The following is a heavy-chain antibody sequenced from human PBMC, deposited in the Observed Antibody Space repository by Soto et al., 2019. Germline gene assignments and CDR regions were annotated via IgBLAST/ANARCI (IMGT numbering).Heavy chain of an antibody. CDR3: AITADDWFDP. V-gene: IGHV3-53*01. D-gene: IGHD1-20*01. CDR1: GVLCSSNY. CDR2: IFSGGTT. J-gene: IGHJ5*02. Sequence: GALRLSCAGSGVLCSSNYMSWVRQAPGKGLEWVSVIFSGGTTSYADSVKGRFTISRDNSKNTLYLQMNSLRAEDTAIYYCAITADDWFDPWGQGTLVTVSS.